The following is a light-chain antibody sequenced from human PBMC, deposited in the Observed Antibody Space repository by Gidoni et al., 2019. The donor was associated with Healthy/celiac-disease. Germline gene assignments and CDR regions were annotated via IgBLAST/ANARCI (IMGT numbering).Light chain of an antibody. CDR1: SSDVGGYKY. Sequence: SALTQPASVSGSPGPSITLSCTGTSSDVGGYKYVSWYQQHPGKAPKLMIYDVSNRPSGVSNRFSGSKSGNTASLTITGLQAEDEADYYCSSYTSSSTRDVFGTGTKVTVL. CDR2: DVS. CDR3: SSYTSSSTRDV. J-gene: IGLJ1*01. V-gene: IGLV2-14*03.